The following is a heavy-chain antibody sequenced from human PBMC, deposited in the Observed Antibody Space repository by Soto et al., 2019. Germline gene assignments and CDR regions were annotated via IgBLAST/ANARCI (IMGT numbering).Heavy chain of an antibody. V-gene: IGHV4-59*11. Sequence: SETLSLTCTVSGDSISSRHYWSWIRQPPGKGLEWIGYIYYSGSTNYNPSLRSRVTISVDTSKNQFSLKLTSVTAADTAVYYFDSVKATGNRVYWAHGILVNVS. CDR2: IYYSGST. J-gene: IGHJ4*01. CDR3: DSVKATGNRVY. D-gene: IGHD1-1*01. CDR1: GDSISSRHY.